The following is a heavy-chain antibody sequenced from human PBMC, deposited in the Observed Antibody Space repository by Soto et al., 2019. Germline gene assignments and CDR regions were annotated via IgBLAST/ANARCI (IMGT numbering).Heavy chain of an antibody. CDR3: AHRRNYDGSWNEGVFDY. V-gene: IGHV2-5*02. J-gene: IGHJ4*02. CDR2: IYWDDDK. D-gene: IGHD3-16*01. CDR1: GFSLTSRPVG. Sequence: QITLKESGPTLVKPTQTLTLTCTFSGFSLTSRPVGVGWVRQPPGKALEWLAFIYWDDDKRYSPSLRSTLTVTKXISXNXEVLTLTNMDPVDTATYYCAHRRNYDGSWNEGVFDYWGQGILVTVSS.